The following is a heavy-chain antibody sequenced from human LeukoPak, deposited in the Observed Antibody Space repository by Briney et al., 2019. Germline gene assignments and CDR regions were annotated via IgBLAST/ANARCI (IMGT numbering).Heavy chain of an antibody. CDR2: INDNSGDT. Sequence: ASVTVSCKASGYTFTSYYIHWVRQAPAQGLEWMGWINDNSGDTNYAQKFQRRVTLTRDTSISTAYMELSRLRSDDTAVYYCARLVGYCSSSTCFDYWGQGTLVTVSS. CDR3: ARLVGYCSSSTCFDY. J-gene: IGHJ4*02. V-gene: IGHV1-2*02. CDR1: GYTFTSYY. D-gene: IGHD2-2*01.